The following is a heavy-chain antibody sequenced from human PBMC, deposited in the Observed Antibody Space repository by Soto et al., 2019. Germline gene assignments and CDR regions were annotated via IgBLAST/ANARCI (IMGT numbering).Heavy chain of an antibody. CDR3: ATNYGSGSTHFDY. CDR1: GDTFNFYT. V-gene: IGHV1-69*02. D-gene: IGHD3-10*01. CDR2: IIPMLGMS. J-gene: IGHJ4*02. Sequence: QVQLVQSGAEVKKPGSPVRVSCTASGDTFNFYTISWGRQVPGQGPGWMGRIIPMLGMSNYAQKFQSRVTIMADKSTSTVYMNLSGLTSEDTAVYYCATNYGSGSTHFDYWGQGTLVTVSS.